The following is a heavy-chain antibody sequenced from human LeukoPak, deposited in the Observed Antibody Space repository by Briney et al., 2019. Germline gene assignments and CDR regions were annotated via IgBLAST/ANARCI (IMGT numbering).Heavy chain of an antibody. J-gene: IGHJ3*01. CDR2: ITGSGDTR. D-gene: IGHD4-17*01. CDR3: GKDPNGDYIGAFDF. V-gene: IGHV3-23*01. Sequence: GGSLRLSCVASGITFRNYAVTWVRQAPGKGLEWVSSITGSGDTRRYADSVKGRFTISRDNSVDTLYLQMNSLSAEDTAVYYCGKDPNGDYIGAFDFWGRGTMVTVSS. CDR1: GITFRNYA.